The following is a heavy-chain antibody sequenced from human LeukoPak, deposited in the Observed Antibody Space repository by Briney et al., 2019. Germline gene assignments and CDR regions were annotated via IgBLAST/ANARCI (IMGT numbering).Heavy chain of an antibody. V-gene: IGHV3-30*02. CDR3: AKDQSILMVRGVDY. CDR1: GFTFSSYG. D-gene: IGHD3-10*01. CDR2: IRYDGSNK. Sequence: GGSLRLSCAASGFTFSSYGMHWVRQAPGKGLEWVAFIRYDGSNKYYADSVKGRFTISRDNSKNTLYLQMNSLRAEDTAVYYCAKDQSILMVRGVDYWGQGTLVTVSS. J-gene: IGHJ4*02.